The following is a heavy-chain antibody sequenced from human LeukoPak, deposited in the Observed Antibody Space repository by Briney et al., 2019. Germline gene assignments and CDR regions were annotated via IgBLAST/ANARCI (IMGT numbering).Heavy chain of an antibody. D-gene: IGHD3-3*01. V-gene: IGHV1-18*01. CDR2: ISAYNGNR. CDR1: GYTFTSCG. Sequence: GASVKVSCKASGYTFTSCGICWVRQAPAQGQEWMGWISAYNGNRNYVQKLQGRVNMTTDTSTSTAYMELRSLRSDDTAVYYCARDAGYDFWSGYADAFDMWGQGTMVTVSS. J-gene: IGHJ3*02. CDR3: ARDAGYDFWSGYADAFDM.